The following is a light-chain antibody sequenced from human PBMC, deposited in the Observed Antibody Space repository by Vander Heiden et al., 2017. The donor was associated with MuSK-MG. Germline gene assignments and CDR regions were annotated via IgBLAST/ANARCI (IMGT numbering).Light chain of an antibody. V-gene: IGKV1-33*01. CDR2: DAS. CDR1: QDISNY. CDR3: QQYNNLPYT. Sequence: DIQMTQSPSSLSASVGDRVTITCQASQDISNYLNWYQQKPGKAPKLLIYDASNLQTGVPSRFSRSESGTDFTFTISSLHPEDIATYYCQQYNNLPYTFGQGTRLEIK. J-gene: IGKJ2*01.